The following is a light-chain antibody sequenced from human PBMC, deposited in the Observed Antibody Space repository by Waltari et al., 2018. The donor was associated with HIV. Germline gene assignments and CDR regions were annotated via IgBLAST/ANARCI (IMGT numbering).Light chain of an antibody. Sequence: QSVLTQPPSASGTPGQRVTISCSGSSSNIGSNYVYWYQQLPGTAPKLLLYRNNQRPSGVPDRFSGSKSGISASLAISGLRSEDEADYYCCSRRNGGSYVCGSGSTVIVL. CDR2: RNN. J-gene: IGLJ1*01. CDR1: SSNIGSNY. CDR3: CSRRNGGSYV. V-gene: IGLV1-47*01.